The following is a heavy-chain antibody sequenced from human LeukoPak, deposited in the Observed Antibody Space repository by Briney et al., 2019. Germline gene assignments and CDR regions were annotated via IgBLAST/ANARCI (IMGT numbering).Heavy chain of an antibody. V-gene: IGHV3-23*01. CDR2: ISGSGGSA. D-gene: IGHD6-13*01. Sequence: GGSLRLSCAASGFTFSSYAMSWVRQAPGKGVEWLSAISGSGGSAYYADSVKGRFSISRDNSKRTLYLQMNSMRAEDTAVYYCAKDIGEAAAGTGLVIDYWGQGTLVTVSS. J-gene: IGHJ4*02. CDR3: AKDIGEAAAGTGLVIDY. CDR1: GFTFSSYA.